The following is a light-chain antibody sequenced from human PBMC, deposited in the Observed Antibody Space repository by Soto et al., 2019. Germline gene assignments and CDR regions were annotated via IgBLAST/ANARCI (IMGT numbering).Light chain of an antibody. CDR1: SSDIGGYNY. Sequence: QSVLTKPPSASGSPGQSVTISCTGTSSDIGGYNYVSWYQQHPGKAPKIMIYEVSKRPSGVPDRFSGSKTGNTASLTVSGLQAEDEADYYCYSYAGSNLYVFGTGTKVTVL. V-gene: IGLV2-8*01. CDR3: YSYAGSNLYV. CDR2: EVS. J-gene: IGLJ1*01.